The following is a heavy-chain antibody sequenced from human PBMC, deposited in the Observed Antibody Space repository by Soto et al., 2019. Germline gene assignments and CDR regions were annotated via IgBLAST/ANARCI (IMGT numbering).Heavy chain of an antibody. J-gene: IGHJ5*02. CDR1: GGTFNTYA. Sequence: SCKTSGGTFNTYALTWVRQAPGQGLEWIGGNTKYNPSLQSRVTMSLDTSNNQFSLRLTSVTAADTAVYYCARGQRFSDWFDPWGQGTLVTVSS. D-gene: IGHD3-3*01. CDR3: ARGQRFSDWFDP. CDR2: GNT. V-gene: IGHV4-4*07.